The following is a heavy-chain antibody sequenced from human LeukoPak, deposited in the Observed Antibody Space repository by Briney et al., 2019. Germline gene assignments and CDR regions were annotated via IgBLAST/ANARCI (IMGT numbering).Heavy chain of an antibody. J-gene: IGHJ3*02. V-gene: IGHV4-61*02. Sequence: SETLSLTCTVSGGSISSSSYYWGWIRQPAGKGLEWIGRIYTSGSTNYNPSLKSRVTISVDTSKNQFSLKLSSVTAADTAVYYCARDPNDFWSGQIWGQGTMVTVSS. CDR3: ARDPNDFWSGQI. CDR2: IYTSGST. D-gene: IGHD3-3*01. CDR1: GGSISSSSYY.